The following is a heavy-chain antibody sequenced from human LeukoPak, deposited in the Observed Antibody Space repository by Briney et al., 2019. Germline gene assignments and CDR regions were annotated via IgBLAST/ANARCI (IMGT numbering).Heavy chain of an antibody. J-gene: IGHJ4*02. CDR3: ARDSGSGWQY. CDR2: INPNSGGT. CDR1: GYTFTGYY. V-gene: IGHV1-2*02. D-gene: IGHD6-19*01. Sequence: ASVKVSCKASGYTFTGYYMHWGRQTPGQGVEWMGWINPNSGGTNYAQKFQGRVTMTRDTSISTAYMELSRLRSDDTAVYYCARDSGSGWQYWGQGTLVTVSS.